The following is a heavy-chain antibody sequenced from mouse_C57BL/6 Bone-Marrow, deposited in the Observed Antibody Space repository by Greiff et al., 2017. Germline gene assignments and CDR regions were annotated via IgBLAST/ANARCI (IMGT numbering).Heavy chain of an antibody. CDR2: IEPSDSYT. D-gene: IGHD6-1*01. J-gene: IGHJ3*01. CDR3: ARGLRGFAY. V-gene: IGHV1-50*01. CDR1: GYTFTSYW. Sequence: QVQLQQPGAELVKPGASVQLSCKASGYTFTSYWMQWVKQRPGTGLEWIGEIEPSDSYTNYNQKFKGKAPLTVDTSSSTAYMQLSSLTSEDSAGYYCARGLRGFAYWGQGTRVTVSA.